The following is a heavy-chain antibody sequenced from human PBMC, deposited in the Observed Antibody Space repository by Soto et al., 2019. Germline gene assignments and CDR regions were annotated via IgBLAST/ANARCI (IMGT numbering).Heavy chain of an antibody. V-gene: IGHV3-30-3*01. CDR2: ISYDGGNQ. Sequence: SLRLSCGASGFTFSSYPMHWVRQAPGKGLEWVTVISYDGGNQYYADSVKGRFTISRDNSKDTLYLQMHSLRSDDTAVYFCARGPVTQTSLIDHWGQGTLVTVSS. D-gene: IGHD3-16*02. J-gene: IGHJ4*02. CDR1: GFTFSSYP. CDR3: ARGPVTQTSLIDH.